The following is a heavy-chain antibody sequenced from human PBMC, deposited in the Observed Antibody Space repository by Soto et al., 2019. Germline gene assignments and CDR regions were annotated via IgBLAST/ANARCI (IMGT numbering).Heavy chain of an antibody. CDR3: ARGTFADLSGSYYGFDY. J-gene: IGHJ4*02. V-gene: IGHV4-59*01. Sequence: QVQLQESGPGLVKPSETLSLTCTVSGGSISSYYWSWIRQPPGKGLEWIGYIYYSGSTNYNPSLKSRVTISVDTSKNQFSLKLSSVTAADTAVYYCARGTFADLSGSYYGFDYWGQGTLVTVSS. CDR2: IYYSGST. D-gene: IGHD1-26*01. CDR1: GGSISSYY.